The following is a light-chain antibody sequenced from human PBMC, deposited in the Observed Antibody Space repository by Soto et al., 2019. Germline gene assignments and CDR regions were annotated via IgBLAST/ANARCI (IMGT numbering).Light chain of an antibody. V-gene: IGKV3-20*01. CDR2: GAT. CDR1: QSVSSSY. J-gene: IGKJ1*01. Sequence: EIVLTQSPGTLSLSPGERATLSCRASQSVSSSYLAWYQQKPGQAPRLLIYGATSRATGIPDRFSGSGSGTVFTLTISSLEPEDFAVYYWQQYGSSPVTFGQGTKVEIK. CDR3: QQYGSSPVT.